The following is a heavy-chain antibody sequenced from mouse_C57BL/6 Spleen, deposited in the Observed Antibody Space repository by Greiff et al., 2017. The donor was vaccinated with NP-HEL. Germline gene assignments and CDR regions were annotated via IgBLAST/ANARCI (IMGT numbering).Heavy chain of an antibody. V-gene: IGHV1-52*01. CDR1: GYTFTSYW. J-gene: IGHJ2*01. D-gene: IGHD1-1*01. CDR3: ARDYGSSYGNYFDY. CDR2: IDPSASET. Sequence: QVQLQQPGAELVRPGSSVKLSCKASGYTFTSYWMHWVKQRPIQGLEWIGNIDPSASETNYNQKFKDKATLTVDKSSSTAYMQLSSLTSEDSAVYYCARDYGSSYGNYFDYWGQGTTLTVSS.